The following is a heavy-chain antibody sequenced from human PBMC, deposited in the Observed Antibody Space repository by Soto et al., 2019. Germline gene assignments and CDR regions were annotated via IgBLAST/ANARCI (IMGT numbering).Heavy chain of an antibody. CDR2: IYYSGST. J-gene: IGHJ6*02. CDR1: GGSISSSSYY. CDR3: ASQASPYYYYGMDV. V-gene: IGHV4-39*01. Sequence: QLQLQASGPGLVKPSETLSLTCTVSGGSISSSSYYWGWIRQPPGKGLEWIGSIYYSGSTYYNPSLKSRVTISVDTSKNQFSLKLSSVTAADTAVYYCASQASPYYYYGMDVWGQGTTVTVSS.